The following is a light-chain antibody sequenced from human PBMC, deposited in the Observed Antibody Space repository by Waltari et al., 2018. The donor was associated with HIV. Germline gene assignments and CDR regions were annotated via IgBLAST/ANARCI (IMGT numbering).Light chain of an antibody. J-gene: IGKJ4*01. CDR2: DAS. CDR3: QQRSNWPT. CDR1: QSVSSY. V-gene: IGKV3-11*01. Sequence: EIVLTQSPATLSLSPGERATLSCMASQSVSSYLAWYQQNPGQAPRLLIYDASNRATGIPARFSGSGSGTDFTLTISSLEPEDFAVYYCQQRSNWPTFGGGTKVEIK.